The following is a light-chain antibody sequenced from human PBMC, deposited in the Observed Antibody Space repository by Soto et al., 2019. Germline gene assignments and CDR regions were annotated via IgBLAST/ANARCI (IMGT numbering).Light chain of an antibody. J-gene: IGKJ2*01. V-gene: IGKV1-33*01. CDR3: QQYDELPYT. CDR2: GAS. Sequence: DSQMTQSPSSLSASVGDRVTITCQASQDINNYLNWYQQKPGKAPNLLIYGASTLETGVPSRFSGRASGADFTFTISSLQPEDIATYYCQQYDELPYTCGQGTKLEIK. CDR1: QDINNY.